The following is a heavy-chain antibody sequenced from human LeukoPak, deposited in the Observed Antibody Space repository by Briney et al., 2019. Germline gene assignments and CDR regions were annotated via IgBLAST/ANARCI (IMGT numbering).Heavy chain of an antibody. J-gene: IGHJ4*02. CDR3: AGLGVLLKY. CDR2: INPSGGST. Sequence: ASVKVSCKASGYTFTNYYMHWVRQAPGQGLEWMGIINPSGGSTRYAQRFQGRVTMTRDTSTSTVYMELSSLRSEDTAVYYCAGLGVLLKYWGQGTLVTVSS. V-gene: IGHV1-46*01. CDR1: GYTFTNYY. D-gene: IGHD3-3*01.